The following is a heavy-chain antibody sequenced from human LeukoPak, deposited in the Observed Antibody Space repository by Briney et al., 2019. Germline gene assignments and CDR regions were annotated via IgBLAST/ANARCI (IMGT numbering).Heavy chain of an antibody. Sequence: SETLSLTCAVYGGSFSGYYWSWIRQPPGKGLEWIGEINHSGSTNYNPSLKSRVTISVDRSKNQFSLKLSSVTAADTAVYYCARVISSSWYSFDYWGQGTLVTVSS. J-gene: IGHJ4*02. CDR1: GGSFSGYY. V-gene: IGHV4-34*01. CDR2: INHSGST. CDR3: ARVISSSWYSFDY. D-gene: IGHD6-13*01.